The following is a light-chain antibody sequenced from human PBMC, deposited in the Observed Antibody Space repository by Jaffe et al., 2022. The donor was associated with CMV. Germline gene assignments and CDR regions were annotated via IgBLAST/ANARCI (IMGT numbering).Light chain of an antibody. CDR1: QSVSKK. CDR2: GAS. CDR3: QQYNNWWT. J-gene: IGKJ1*01. V-gene: IGKV3-15*01. Sequence: EIVMTQSPATLSVSPGERATLSCRASQSVSKKLAWYQQKPGQAPRLLIYGASTRATGIPARFSGSGSGTEFTLTISSLQSEDFAVYYCQQYNNWWTFGQGTKVEIK.